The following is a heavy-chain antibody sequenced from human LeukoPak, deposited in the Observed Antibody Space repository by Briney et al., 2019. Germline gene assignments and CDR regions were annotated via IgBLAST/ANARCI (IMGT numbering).Heavy chain of an antibody. CDR1: GYTFTSYA. CDR2: INAGNGNT. V-gene: IGHV1-3*01. J-gene: IGHJ4*02. D-gene: IGHD4-17*01. Sequence: EASVKDSCKASGYTFTSYAMHWERQAPGQRLEWMGWINAGNGNTKYSQKFQGRVTITRDTSASTAYMELSSLRSEDTAVYYCARDMAGPTVTTPDFDYWGQGTLVTVSS. CDR3: ARDMAGPTVTTPDFDY.